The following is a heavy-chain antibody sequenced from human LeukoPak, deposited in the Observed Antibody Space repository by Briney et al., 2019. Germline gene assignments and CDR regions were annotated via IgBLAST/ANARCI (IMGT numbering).Heavy chain of an antibody. J-gene: IGHJ4*02. CDR2: IYYSGTT. D-gene: IGHD2-2*01. Sequence: SETLSLTCTVSGGSNGNFYRNWIRQSPRKGLEWIGYIYYSGTTNYNPSLKSRVTISLGMSSNQFSLRLDSVTAADTAVYYCARAASLDYWGQGILVTVSS. CDR3: ARAASLDY. V-gene: IGHV4-59*01. CDR1: GGSNGNFY.